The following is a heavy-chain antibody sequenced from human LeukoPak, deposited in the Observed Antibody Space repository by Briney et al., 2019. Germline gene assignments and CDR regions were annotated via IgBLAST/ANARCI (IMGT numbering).Heavy chain of an antibody. J-gene: IGHJ4*02. Sequence: PGGSLRLFCVASGFPFSSYWTTWVRQAPGKGLEWVANIKQDGSKKSYVDSVKGRFTISRDNAKNSLYLQMNSLRAEDTAIYYCTRVGYIDEGIDYWGQGTLVTVSS. CDR3: TRVGYIDEGIDY. V-gene: IGHV3-7*04. CDR2: IKQDGSKK. D-gene: IGHD5-24*01. CDR1: GFPFSSYW.